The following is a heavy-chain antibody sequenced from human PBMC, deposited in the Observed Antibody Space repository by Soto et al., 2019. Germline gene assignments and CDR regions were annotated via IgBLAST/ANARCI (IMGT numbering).Heavy chain of an antibody. CDR2: ISGSGGTT. D-gene: IGHD3-10*01. J-gene: IGHJ4*02. V-gene: IGHV3-23*01. CDR3: AKDRGGFDY. Sequence: EVQLLESGGGLVQRGGSLRLSCAASGFTFSSYTMSWVRQAPGKRLEWVAAISGSGGTTYYADSVKGRFTISRDNSKNTLYLQMSSLRAEDTAIYYCAKDRGGFDYWGQGTLVTVSS. CDR1: GFTFSSYT.